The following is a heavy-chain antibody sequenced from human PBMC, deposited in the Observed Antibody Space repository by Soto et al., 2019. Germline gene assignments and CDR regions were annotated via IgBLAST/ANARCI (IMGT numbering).Heavy chain of an antibody. CDR3: ASRYSSSPHGAFDI. J-gene: IGHJ3*02. D-gene: IGHD6-6*01. CDR1: GFTFSSYS. V-gene: IGHV3-21*01. Sequence: EVQLVESGGGLVKPGGSLRLSCAASGFTFSSYSMNWVRQAPGKGLEWVSSISSSSSYIYYADSVKGRFTISRDNAKNSLYLQMNSLRAEDTAVYYCASRYSSSPHGAFDIWGQGTMVTVSS. CDR2: ISSSSSYI.